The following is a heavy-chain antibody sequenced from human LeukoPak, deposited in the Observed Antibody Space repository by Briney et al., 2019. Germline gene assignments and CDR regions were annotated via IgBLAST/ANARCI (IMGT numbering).Heavy chain of an antibody. CDR2: IYYSGST. J-gene: IGHJ4*02. D-gene: IGHD3-10*01. Sequence: SETLSLTCAVSGGSISSGSYSWSWIRQPPGKGLEWIGYIYYSGSTYYNPSLKSRVTISADTSKNQFSLKLSSVTAADTAVYYCARVSLVRGAPDYYFDYWGQGTLVTVSS. CDR3: ARVSLVRGAPDYYFDY. V-gene: IGHV4-30-4*07. CDR1: GGSISSGSYS.